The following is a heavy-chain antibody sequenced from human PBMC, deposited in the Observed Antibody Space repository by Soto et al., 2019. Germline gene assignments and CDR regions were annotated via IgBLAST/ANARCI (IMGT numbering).Heavy chain of an antibody. CDR2: ISGSGGST. CDR1: GFTFSIYA. Sequence: GGSLRLSCAASGFTFSIYAMSWVRQAPGKGLEWVSAISGSGGSTYYADSVKGRFTISRDNSKNTLYLQMNSLRAEGTAVYYCAKTVTNPPRGLWLQGGKYYYGMDVWGQGTTVTV. V-gene: IGHV3-23*01. J-gene: IGHJ6*02. D-gene: IGHD5-18*01. CDR3: AKTVTNPPRGLWLQGGKYYYGMDV.